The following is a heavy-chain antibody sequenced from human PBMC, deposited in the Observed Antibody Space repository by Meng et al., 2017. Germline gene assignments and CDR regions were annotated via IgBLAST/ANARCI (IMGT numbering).Heavy chain of an antibody. Sequence: TLTESVPTLVKPTQTLTLTCTFYEFSLSYSGVGVGLIRQPPGKALEWLALIYWDDDKRYSPSLKSRITITKDTSTNQVVLTMTNMDPVDTATYYCAHSTLGYYDSSGPYFDYWGQGTLVTVSS. CDR3: AHSTLGYYDSSGPYFDY. J-gene: IGHJ4*02. CDR1: EFSLSYSGVG. V-gene: IGHV2-5*02. D-gene: IGHD3-22*01. CDR2: IYWDDDK.